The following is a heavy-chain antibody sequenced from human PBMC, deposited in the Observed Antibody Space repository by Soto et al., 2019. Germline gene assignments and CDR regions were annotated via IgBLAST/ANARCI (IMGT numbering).Heavy chain of an antibody. CDR1: GGSLSDYF. CDR2: INHLGSI. J-gene: IGHJ6*03. CDR3: ARGGISHWAYFYYMDV. V-gene: IGHV4-34*01. Sequence: QVQLQQWGAGLLKPSETLSLTCVVSGGSLSDYFWSWIRQPPGMALEWIGEINHLGSINYNPSLTSRVTMSVDTSNNHFSLTLNSVTAADTATYYCARGGISHWAYFYYMDVWDRGTTVTVSS. D-gene: IGHD2-21*01.